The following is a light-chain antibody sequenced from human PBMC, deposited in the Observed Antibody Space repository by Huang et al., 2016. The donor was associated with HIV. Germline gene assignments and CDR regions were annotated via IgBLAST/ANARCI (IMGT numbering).Light chain of an antibody. CDR1: QTISSNY. Sequence: EVVLTQSPGTLSLSPGERATLSCRASQTISSNYFAWYQQKPGQAPRLLIYGTSNMANGIPDRFSGSGSGTDCTLTISRLEPEDFAVYYCQQYGNSPPYTFGQGTTLDIK. CDR2: GTS. CDR3: QQYGNSPPYT. J-gene: IGKJ2*01. V-gene: IGKV3-20*01.